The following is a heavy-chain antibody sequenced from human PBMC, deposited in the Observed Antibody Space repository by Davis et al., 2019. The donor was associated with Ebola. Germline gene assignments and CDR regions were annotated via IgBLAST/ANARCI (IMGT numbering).Heavy chain of an antibody. CDR3: ARDRVGPYYYYGMDV. D-gene: IGHD2-15*01. CDR2: INHSGST. Sequence: SETLSLTCAVYGGSFSGYYWSWIRQPPGKGLEWIGEINHSGSTNYNPSLKSRVTISVDTSKNQFSLKLSSVTAADTAVYYCARDRVGPYYYYGMDVWGQGTTVTVSS. V-gene: IGHV4-34*01. J-gene: IGHJ6*02. CDR1: GGSFSGYY.